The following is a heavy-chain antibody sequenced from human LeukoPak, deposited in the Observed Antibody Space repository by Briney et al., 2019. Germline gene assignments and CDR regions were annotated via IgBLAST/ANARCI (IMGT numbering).Heavy chain of an antibody. CDR2: ISSSSYI. V-gene: IGHV3-21*04. D-gene: IGHD4-17*01. CDR3: AREPYGDYFDY. CDR1: GFTFSSYS. J-gene: IGHJ4*02. Sequence: GGSLRLSCAASGFTFSSYSMNWVRQAPGKGLEWVSSISSSSYIYYADSVKGRFTISRDNAKNSLYLQMNSLRAEDTAVYYCAREPYGDYFDYWGQGTLVTVSS.